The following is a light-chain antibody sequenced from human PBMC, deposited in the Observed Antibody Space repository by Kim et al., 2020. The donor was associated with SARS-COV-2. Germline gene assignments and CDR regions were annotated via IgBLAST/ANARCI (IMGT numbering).Light chain of an antibody. V-gene: IGLV4-69*01. CDR1: SGHSSYA. Sequence: QPVLTQSPSASASLGAPVKLTCTLSSGHSSYAIAWHQQQPEKGPRYLMKLNNDGSHSKGDGIPDRFSGSSSGPERYLTISSLQSEDEADYYCQTWGTGMRVFGGGTQLTVL. J-gene: IGLJ3*02. CDR2: LNNDGSH. CDR3: QTWGTGMRV.